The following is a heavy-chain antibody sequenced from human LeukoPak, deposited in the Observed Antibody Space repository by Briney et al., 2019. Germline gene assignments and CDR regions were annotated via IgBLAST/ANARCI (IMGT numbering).Heavy chain of an antibody. CDR3: ARDASRMVPGVIISWFDP. CDR1: GFTFSSYS. J-gene: IGHJ5*02. V-gene: IGHV3-48*01. Sequence: PGGSLRLSCAASGFTFSSYSMNWVRQAPGKGLEWVSYISSSSSTIYYADSVKGRFTISRDNAKNSLYLQMNSLRAEDTAVYYCARDASRMVPGVIISWFDPLGQGTLVTVSS. D-gene: IGHD3-10*01. CDR2: ISSSSSTI.